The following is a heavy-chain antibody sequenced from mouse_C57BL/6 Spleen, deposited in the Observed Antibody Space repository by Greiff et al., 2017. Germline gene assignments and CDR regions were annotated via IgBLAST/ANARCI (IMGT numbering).Heavy chain of an antibody. Sequence: LQQSGAELASPGASVTMSCKASGYTFTDHIMNWVQKRPGQGLEWIGRIYPVSGETNYNPKFMGKATLSVDQSSSTVYMVLNILTSEDTAVYYCARGFYFDYWGQGTTLTVSA. V-gene: IGHV1-11*01. CDR2: IYPVSGET. J-gene: IGHJ2*01. CDR3: ARGFYFDY. CDR1: GYTFTDHI.